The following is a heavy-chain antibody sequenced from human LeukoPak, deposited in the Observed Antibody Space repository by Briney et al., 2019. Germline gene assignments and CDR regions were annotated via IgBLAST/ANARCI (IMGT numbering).Heavy chain of an antibody. V-gene: IGHV3-64D*06. D-gene: IGHD3-3*01. Sequence: GGSLRLSCSASGFIFSTYAMHWVRQAPGKGLEYVSAISNNGYITYYADSVKGRFTISRDNSKKTLFLQMSSLRAEDTAVCFCVKAGVEDDWYFDLWGRGTLVTVSS. CDR1: GFIFSTYA. CDR2: ISNNGYIT. CDR3: VKAGVEDDWYFDL. J-gene: IGHJ2*01.